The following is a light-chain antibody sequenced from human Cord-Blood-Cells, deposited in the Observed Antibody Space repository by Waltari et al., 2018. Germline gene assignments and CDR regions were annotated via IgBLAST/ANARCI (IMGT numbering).Light chain of an antibody. CDR2: DVS. J-gene: IGLJ1*01. CDR3: SSYTSSSTYV. CDR1: SGDVGGYNY. Sequence: QSALTQPASVSGSPRQSITISCTGTSGDVGGYNYVSWYHQHPGKAPKLMIYDVSNRPSGVSNRFSGSKSGNTASLTISGLQAEDEADYYCSSYTSSSTYVFGTGTKVTVL. V-gene: IGLV2-14*01.